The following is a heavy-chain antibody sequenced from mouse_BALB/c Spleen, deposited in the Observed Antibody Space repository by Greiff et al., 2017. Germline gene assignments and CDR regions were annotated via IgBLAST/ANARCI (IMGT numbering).Heavy chain of an antibody. J-gene: IGHJ4*01. Sequence: LQQPGSELVRPGASVKLSCKASGYTFTSYWMHWVKQRHGQGLEWIGNIYPGSGSTNYDEKFKSKGTLTVDTSSSTAYMHLSSLTSEDSAVYYCTRGGDGPFRAMDYWGQGTSVTVSS. CDR1: GYTFTSYW. CDR2: IYPGSGST. V-gene: IGHV1S22*01. D-gene: IGHD2-3*01. CDR3: TRGGDGPFRAMDY.